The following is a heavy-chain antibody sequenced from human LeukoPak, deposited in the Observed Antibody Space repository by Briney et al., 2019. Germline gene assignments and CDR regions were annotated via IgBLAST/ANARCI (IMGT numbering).Heavy chain of an antibody. Sequence: PLETLSLTCAVYGGSFSGYYWSWIRQPPGKGLEWIGEINHSGSTNYNPSLKSRVTISVDTSKNQFSLKLSSVTAADTAVYYCARGLGATGPYDYWGQGTLVTVSS. CDR1: GGSFSGYY. CDR3: ARGLGATGPYDY. V-gene: IGHV4-34*01. CDR2: INHSGST. J-gene: IGHJ4*02. D-gene: IGHD3-9*01.